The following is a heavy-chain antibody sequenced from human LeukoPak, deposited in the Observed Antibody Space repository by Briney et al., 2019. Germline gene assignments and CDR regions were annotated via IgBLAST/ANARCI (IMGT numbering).Heavy chain of an antibody. CDR1: GFTFSSYA. J-gene: IGHJ3*02. Sequence: GGSLRLSCAASGFTFSSYAMSWVRQAPGKGLEWVSAISGSGGSTYYADSVKGRFTISRDNSKNTLYLQMNSLRAEDTAVYYCAKDPGSAPKKTREWSDAFDIWGQGTMVTVSS. V-gene: IGHV3-23*01. D-gene: IGHD3-3*01. CDR2: ISGSGGST. CDR3: AKDPGSAPKKTREWSDAFDI.